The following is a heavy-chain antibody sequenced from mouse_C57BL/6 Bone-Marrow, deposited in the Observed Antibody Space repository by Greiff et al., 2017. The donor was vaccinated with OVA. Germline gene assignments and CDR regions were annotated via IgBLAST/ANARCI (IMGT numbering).Heavy chain of an antibody. CDR2: IDPSDSYT. CDR1: GYTFTSYW. J-gene: IGHJ2*01. Sequence: VQLQQPGAELVRPGPSVKLSCKASGYTFTSYWMHWVKQRPGQGLEWIGVIDPSDSYTNYNQKFKGKATLTVDTSSSTAYMQLSSLTYEDSAVYYCARGLRLPDYWGQGSTLTVSS. CDR3: ARGLRLPDY. D-gene: IGHD3-2*02. V-gene: IGHV1-59*01.